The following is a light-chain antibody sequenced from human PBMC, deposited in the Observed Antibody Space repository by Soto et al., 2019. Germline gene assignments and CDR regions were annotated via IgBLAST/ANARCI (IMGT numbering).Light chain of an antibody. CDR3: CSYAGSTTAYV. Sequence: QSALTQPASVSGSPGQSITISCSGTSSDVGSYNLVSWYQQLPGKAPRLMIYEGNKRPSGVSNRFSGSKSGNTASLTISGLQAEDEADYYCCSYAGSTTAYVFGTGTKVTVL. V-gene: IGLV2-23*01. CDR2: EGN. CDR1: SSDVGSYNL. J-gene: IGLJ1*01.